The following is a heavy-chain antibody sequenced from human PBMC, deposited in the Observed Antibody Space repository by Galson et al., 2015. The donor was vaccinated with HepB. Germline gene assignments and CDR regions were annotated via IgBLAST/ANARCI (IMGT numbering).Heavy chain of an antibody. CDR1: GYTFTSYD. J-gene: IGHJ6*02. CDR2: MNPNSGNT. V-gene: IGHV1-8*01. Sequence: SVKVSCKASGYTFTSYDINWVRQATGQGLEWMGWMNPNSGNTGYAQKFQGRVTMTRNTSISTAYMELSSLRSEDTAVYYCASGVWDDYVWGSYTGRYCGMDVWGQGTTVTVSS. CDR3: ASGVWDDYVWGSYTGRYCGMDV. D-gene: IGHD3-16*01.